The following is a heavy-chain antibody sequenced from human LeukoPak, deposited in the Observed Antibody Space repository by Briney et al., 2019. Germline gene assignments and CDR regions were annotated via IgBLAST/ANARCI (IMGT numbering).Heavy chain of an antibody. CDR2: IYTSGST. V-gene: IGHV4-4*07. J-gene: IGHJ3*02. CDR1: GGSISSYY. Sequence: PSETLSLTCTVSGGSISSYYWSWIRQPAGKGLEWIGRIYTSGSTNYNPSLKSRVTISVDTSKNQFSLKLSSVTAADTAVYYCARNLDSSGYYYREDAFDIWGQGTMVAVSS. CDR3: ARNLDSSGYYYREDAFDI. D-gene: IGHD3-22*01.